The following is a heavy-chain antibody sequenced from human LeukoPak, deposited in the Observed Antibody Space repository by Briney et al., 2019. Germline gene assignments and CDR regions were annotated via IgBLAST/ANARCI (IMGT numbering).Heavy chain of an antibody. D-gene: IGHD1-26*01. V-gene: IGHV3-74*01. Sequence: GGSLRLSCAASGFTFSRYWMHWVRQAPGKGLGGVSHINTDGSSTSYADSVKGRFTISRDNAKNTLYLQMNSLRAEDTAVYYCARERVGAINFDYWGQGTLVTVSS. CDR1: GFTFSRYW. CDR2: INTDGSST. CDR3: ARERVGAINFDY. J-gene: IGHJ4*02.